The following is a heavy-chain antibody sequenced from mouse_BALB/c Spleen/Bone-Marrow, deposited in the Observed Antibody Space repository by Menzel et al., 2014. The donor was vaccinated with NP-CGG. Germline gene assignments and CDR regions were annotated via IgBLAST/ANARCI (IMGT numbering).Heavy chain of an antibody. D-gene: IGHD2-14*01. V-gene: IGHV5-6-4*01. CDR1: GFTFSSYT. Sequence: EVHLVESGGGLVKPGGSLKLSCAVSGFTFSSYTMSWVRQTPEKRLEWVATISSGGSYTYYPDSVKGRFTISRDNAKNTLYLQMSSLESEDTAMYYCTRSYYRYDEEAWFAYWGQGTLVTVSA. CDR3: TRSYYRYDEEAWFAY. J-gene: IGHJ3*01. CDR2: ISSGGSYT.